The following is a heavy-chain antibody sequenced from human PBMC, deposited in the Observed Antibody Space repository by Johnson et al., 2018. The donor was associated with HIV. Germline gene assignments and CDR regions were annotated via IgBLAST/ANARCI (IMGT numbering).Heavy chain of an antibody. Sequence: QVQLVESGRGVVQPGRSLRLSCAASGFTFSTYGMHWVRQAPGKGLEWVAFIRYDGSNKYYADSVKGRFTISRDNSKNTLYLQMNSLRAEDTAVYYCARDTVVTPPHDAFDIWGQGTVVSVSS. J-gene: IGHJ3*02. CDR1: GFTFSTYG. CDR3: ARDTVVTPPHDAFDI. CDR2: IRYDGSNK. V-gene: IGHV3-33*08. D-gene: IGHD4-23*01.